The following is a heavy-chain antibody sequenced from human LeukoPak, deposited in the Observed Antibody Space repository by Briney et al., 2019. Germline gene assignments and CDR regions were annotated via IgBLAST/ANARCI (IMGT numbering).Heavy chain of an antibody. V-gene: IGHV3-74*01. Sequence: GGSLRLSCAASGFSLRNYGMHWVRQAPGKGLVWVSHINHDGSLRNYADSVQGRFTVSRDIAKNTLYLHMNSLGADDTATYYCARDVFSLGDSWGQGTLVTVSS. CDR1: GFSLRNYG. CDR3: ARDVFSLGDS. D-gene: IGHD5/OR15-5a*01. CDR2: INHDGSLR. J-gene: IGHJ4*02.